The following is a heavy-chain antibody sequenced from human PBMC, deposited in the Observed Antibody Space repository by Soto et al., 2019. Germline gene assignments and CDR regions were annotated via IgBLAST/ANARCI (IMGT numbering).Heavy chain of an antibody. CDR1: GYTFTTYG. Sequence: VQLEQSAPEVKKPGASVKVSCKASGYTFTTYGISWVRQAPGQGLEWLGWINTHNGSTNYAQNLQGRVIMTADTSTSTAYMELRSLRSDDTAIYYCTREGSAPYYYYGMDAWGQGTTVTVSS. V-gene: IGHV1-18*01. J-gene: IGHJ6*02. D-gene: IGHD3-10*01. CDR3: TREGSAPYYYYGMDA. CDR2: INTHNGST.